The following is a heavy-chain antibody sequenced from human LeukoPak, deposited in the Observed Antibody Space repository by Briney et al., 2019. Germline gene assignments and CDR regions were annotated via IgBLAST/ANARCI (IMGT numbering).Heavy chain of an antibody. D-gene: IGHD3-3*01. CDR2: ISGSGGGT. J-gene: IGHJ4*02. CDR3: AGDFRFASDY. Sequence: GGSLRLSCAASGFTFSNYAMSWVRQPPGKGLEWVSGISGSGGGTYYADSVTGRFTISRDNSMNTLYLQMNSLRDEDTAVYYCAGDFRFASDYWGQGTLVTVSS. CDR1: GFTFSNYA. V-gene: IGHV3-23*01.